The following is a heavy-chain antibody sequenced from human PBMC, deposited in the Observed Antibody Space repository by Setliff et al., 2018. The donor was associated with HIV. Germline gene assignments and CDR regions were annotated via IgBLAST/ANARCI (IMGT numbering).Heavy chain of an antibody. CDR3: ARDNSYYYGSGSHYWYGMDV. J-gene: IGHJ6*01. D-gene: IGHD3-10*01. CDR2: LHLSGDT. Sequence: KPSETLSLTCTVSGDSINSGTYYWSWIRQPAGKGLEWIGRLHLSGDTNYNPSLKSRVTMSIDTSKNQFPLKLSSVTAADTAVYYCARDNSYYYGSGSHYWYGMDVWGQGTTVTVSS. V-gene: IGHV4-61*02. CDR1: GDSINSGTYY.